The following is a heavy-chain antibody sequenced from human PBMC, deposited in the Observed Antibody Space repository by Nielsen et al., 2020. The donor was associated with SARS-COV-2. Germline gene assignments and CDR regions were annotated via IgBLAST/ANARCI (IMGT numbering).Heavy chain of an antibody. CDR1: GFTFGRFA. J-gene: IGHJ6*02. Sequence: GESLKISCGASGFTFGRFAMSWVRQAPGKGLEWVAVISYDGSKKYYADSVKGRFTISRDTPKNTLYLQMSSLRSEDTAVYYCATITPIVGATPGPYYYYYGMDVWGQGTTVTVSS. CDR2: ISYDGSKK. V-gene: IGHV3-30*03. CDR3: ATITPIVGATPGPYYYYYGMDV. D-gene: IGHD1-26*01.